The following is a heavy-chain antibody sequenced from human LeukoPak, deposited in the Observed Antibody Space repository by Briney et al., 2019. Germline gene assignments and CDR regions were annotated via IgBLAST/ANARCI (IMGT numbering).Heavy chain of an antibody. V-gene: IGHV3-23*01. Sequence: GWTLRLSCAASVFSFISYVMSGVRQAPAKGREWVSASSGTCGSTYYADAVKGRCNISRGNFNNTLYREMKSRKSEDTAVYYCANHRHSRSYYGKRINYYFDYWGQGTLVTVSS. CDR2: SSGTCGST. CDR3: ANHRHSRSYYGKRINYYFDY. D-gene: IGHD3-22*01. CDR1: VFSFISYV. J-gene: IGHJ4*02.